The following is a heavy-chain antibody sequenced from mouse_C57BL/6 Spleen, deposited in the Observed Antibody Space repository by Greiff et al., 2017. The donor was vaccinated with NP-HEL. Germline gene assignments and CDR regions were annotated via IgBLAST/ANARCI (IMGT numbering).Heavy chain of an antibody. CDR1: GYAFSSYW. J-gene: IGHJ3*01. CDR3: ARSDYGSFAY. D-gene: IGHD1-1*01. V-gene: IGHV1-80*01. Sequence: VQRVESGAELVKPGASVKISCKASGYAFSSYWMNWVKQRPGKGLEWIGQIYPGDGDTNYNGKFKGKATLTADKSSSTAYMQLSSLTSEDSAVYFCARSDYGSFAYWGQGTLVTVSA. CDR2: IYPGDGDT.